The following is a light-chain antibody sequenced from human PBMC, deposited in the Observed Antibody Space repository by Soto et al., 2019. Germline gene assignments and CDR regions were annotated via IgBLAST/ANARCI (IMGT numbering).Light chain of an antibody. CDR2: SHN. CDR1: NSNIGADYE. V-gene: IGLV1-40*01. CDR3: EAWDDTLSGPI. J-gene: IGLJ2*01. Sequence: QSVLTQPPSVSGAPGQRVTISCTGSNSNIGADYEVHWYQQFPGTAPKLLISSHNQRPSGVPDRFSGSKSGASASLAISGLQSEDEADYYCEAWDDTLSGPIFGGGTKVTVL.